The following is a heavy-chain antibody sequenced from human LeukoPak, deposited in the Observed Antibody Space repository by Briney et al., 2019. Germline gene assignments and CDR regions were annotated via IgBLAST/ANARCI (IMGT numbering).Heavy chain of an antibody. D-gene: IGHD6-13*01. CDR1: GFTFSSYG. Sequence: PGGSLRLSCAASGFTFSSYGMHWVRQAPGKGLEWVAFIRYDGSNKYYADSVKGRLTISRDNSKNTLYLQMNSLRAEDTAVYYCAKGGYSSSWSTFDYWGQGTLVTVSS. CDR2: IRYDGSNK. V-gene: IGHV3-30*02. CDR3: AKGGYSSSWSTFDY. J-gene: IGHJ4*02.